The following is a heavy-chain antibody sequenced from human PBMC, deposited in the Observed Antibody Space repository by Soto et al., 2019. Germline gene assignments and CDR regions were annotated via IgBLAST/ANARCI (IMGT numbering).Heavy chain of an antibody. CDR1: GYDFNSYS. CDR3: ARSSVTIDGLDF. D-gene: IGHD4-17*01. Sequence: QVRLEQSRAEVKEPGASVKISCKASGYDFNSYSIHWLRQAPGQRLEYMGRINGGIGNTKFSQKFQDRLTIPRDTSASAMYMELSSLTSDDTGVYYCARSSVTIDGLDFWGQGTLVIVSS. CDR2: INGGIGNT. V-gene: IGHV1-3*01. J-gene: IGHJ4*02.